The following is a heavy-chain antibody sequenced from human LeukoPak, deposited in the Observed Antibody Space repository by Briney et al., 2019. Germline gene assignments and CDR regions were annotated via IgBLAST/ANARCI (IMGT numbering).Heavy chain of an antibody. D-gene: IGHD3-22*01. Sequence: GSLRLSCAASGFTFDDYGMSWVRQAPGKGLEWVSDIKWNGGSTDYADSVKGRFTISRDNAKNSLYLQMNSLRAEDMALYYCARMDSSGWNWGQGALVTVSS. CDR3: ARMDSSGWN. V-gene: IGHV3-20*04. J-gene: IGHJ4*02. CDR1: GFTFDDYG. CDR2: IKWNGGST.